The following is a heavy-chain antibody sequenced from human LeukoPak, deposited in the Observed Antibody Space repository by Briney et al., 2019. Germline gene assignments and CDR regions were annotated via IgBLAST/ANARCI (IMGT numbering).Heavy chain of an antibody. CDR3: ARSPPTYYYGSGGKAWFDP. V-gene: IGHV4-34*01. J-gene: IGHJ5*02. CDR2: INHSGST. D-gene: IGHD3-10*01. CDR1: GGSFSGYY. Sequence: PSETLPLTCAVYGGSFSGYYWSWIRQPPGKGLEWIGEINHSGSTNYNPSLKSRVTISVDTSKNQFSLKLSSVTAADTAVYYCARSPPTYYYGSGGKAWFDPWGQGTLVTVSS.